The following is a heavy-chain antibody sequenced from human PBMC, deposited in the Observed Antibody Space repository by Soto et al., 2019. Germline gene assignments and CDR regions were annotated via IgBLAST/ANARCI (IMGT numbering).Heavy chain of an antibody. CDR2: ISSSSSTI. Sequence: PGGSLRLSCAASGFTFSSYSMNWVRQAPGKGLDWVSYISSSSSTIYYADSVKGRFTISRDNAKNSLYLQMNSLRDEDTAVYYCARGLTTVTTLSYYYYGMDVWGQGTTVTVSS. CDR3: ARGLTTVTTLSYYYYGMDV. D-gene: IGHD4-17*01. V-gene: IGHV3-48*02. J-gene: IGHJ6*02. CDR1: GFTFSSYS.